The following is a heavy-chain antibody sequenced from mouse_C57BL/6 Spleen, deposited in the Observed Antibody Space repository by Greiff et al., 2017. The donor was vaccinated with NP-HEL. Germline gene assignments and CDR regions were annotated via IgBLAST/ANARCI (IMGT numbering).Heavy chain of an antibody. CDR1: GYTFTSYW. CDR2: IDPSDSYT. CDR3: ARSGTGTAWFAY. D-gene: IGHD4-1*01. J-gene: IGHJ3*01. Sequence: QVQLQQPGAELVRPGTSVKLSCKASGYTFTSYWMHWVKQRPGQGLEWIGVIDPSDSYTNYNQKFKGKATLTVDTSSSTAYMQLSSLTSEDSAVYYCARSGTGTAWFAYWGQGTLVTVSA. V-gene: IGHV1-59*01.